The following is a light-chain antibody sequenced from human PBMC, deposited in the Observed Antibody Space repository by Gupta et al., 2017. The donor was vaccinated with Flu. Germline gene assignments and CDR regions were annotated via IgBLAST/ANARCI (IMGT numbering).Light chain of an antibody. CDR2: ENN. CDR1: SSNIGGNY. CDR3: GTWDNTLSAWV. Sequence: SSSNIGGNYVAWYQQLPGTAPQLLIYENNKRPSGVPDRFSGSKSDTSATLGITGLQSGDEADYYCGTWDNTLSAWVFGGGTKLTVL. V-gene: IGLV1-51*02. J-gene: IGLJ3*02.